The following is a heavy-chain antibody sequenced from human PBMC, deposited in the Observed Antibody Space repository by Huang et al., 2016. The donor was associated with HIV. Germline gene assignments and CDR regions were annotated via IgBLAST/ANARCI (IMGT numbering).Heavy chain of an antibody. J-gene: IGHJ4*02. V-gene: IGHV3-30*18. Sequence: QVQLVESGGGVVQPGRSLRISCAASGFTFSRYGMQWVRQAPGKGLGWVAVISYDGKTKYYADSGKGRFSISRDNSKTTVYLQLNSLRVEDTAVYYCAKGGSAAAVLDFWGQGTLVTVSS. CDR3: AKGGSAAAVLDF. D-gene: IGHD6-13*01. CDR2: ISYDGKTK. CDR1: GFTFSRYG.